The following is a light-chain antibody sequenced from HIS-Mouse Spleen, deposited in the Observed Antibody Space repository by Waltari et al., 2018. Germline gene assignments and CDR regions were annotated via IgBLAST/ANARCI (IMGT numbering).Light chain of an antibody. J-gene: IGLJ1*01. CDR2: AVS. CDR1: SSDVGGYNY. V-gene: IGLV2-8*01. CDR3: SSYAGSNNYV. Sequence: QSALTQPPSASGSPGQSVTISCTGTSSDVGGYNYVSWYQQHPGKAPQLMIYAVSKRPSGVPYRFSGSKSGNTASLTVSWLQAEDEADYYCSSYAGSNNYVFGTGTKVTVL.